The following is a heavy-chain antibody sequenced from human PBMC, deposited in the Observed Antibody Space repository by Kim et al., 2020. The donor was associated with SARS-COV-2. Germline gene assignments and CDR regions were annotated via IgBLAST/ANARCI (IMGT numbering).Heavy chain of an antibody. CDR2: IWYDGSNK. V-gene: IGHV3-33*01. J-gene: IGHJ4*02. Sequence: GGSLRLSCAASGFTFSSYGMHWVRQAPGKGLEWVAVIWYDGSNKYYADSVKGRFTISRDNSKNTLYLQMNSLRAEDTAVYYCARDFDDYGDLPFDYWGQGTLVTVSS. D-gene: IGHD4-17*01. CDR1: GFTFSSYG. CDR3: ARDFDDYGDLPFDY.